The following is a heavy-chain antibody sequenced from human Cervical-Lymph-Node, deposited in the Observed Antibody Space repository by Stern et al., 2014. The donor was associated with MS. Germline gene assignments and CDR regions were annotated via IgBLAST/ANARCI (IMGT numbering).Heavy chain of an antibody. CDR1: GGSISSSSYY. Sequence: QVQLQESGPGLVKPSETLSLTCTVSGGSISSSSYYWGWIRQPPGKGLEWIGSIYYSGSTYYNPSLKSRVTISVDTSKNQFSLKRSSVTAADTAVYYCASTSSGHPHAFDIWGQGTMVTVSS. D-gene: IGHD6-19*01. CDR3: ASTSSGHPHAFDI. V-gene: IGHV4-39*01. CDR2: IYYSGST. J-gene: IGHJ3*02.